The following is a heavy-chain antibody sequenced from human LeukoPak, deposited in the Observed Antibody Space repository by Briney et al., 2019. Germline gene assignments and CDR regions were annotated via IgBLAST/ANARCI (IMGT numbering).Heavy chain of an antibody. CDR3: ARDSSGY. J-gene: IGHJ4*02. D-gene: IGHD6-6*01. Sequence: GGSLRLSCAVSGFTLNSNWIHWVRQAPGQGLVWVSRINEDGRGTSYADSVKGRFTISRDNAKNSLYLQMNSLRAEDTAVHYCARDSSGYWGQGTLVTVSS. CDR2: INEDGRGT. CDR1: GFTLNSNW. V-gene: IGHV3-74*01.